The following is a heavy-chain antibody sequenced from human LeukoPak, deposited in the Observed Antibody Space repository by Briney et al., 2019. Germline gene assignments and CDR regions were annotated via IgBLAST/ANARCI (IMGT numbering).Heavy chain of an antibody. Sequence: PGGSLRLSCAASGFTFSSYAMSWVRQAPGKRLEWVSAISGSGGSTYYADSVKGRFTISRDNSKNTLYLQMNSLRAEDTAVYYCAKCACSGGSCYPLYWGQGTLVTVSS. V-gene: IGHV3-23*01. J-gene: IGHJ4*02. D-gene: IGHD2-15*01. CDR1: GFTFSSYA. CDR2: ISGSGGST. CDR3: AKCACSGGSCYPLY.